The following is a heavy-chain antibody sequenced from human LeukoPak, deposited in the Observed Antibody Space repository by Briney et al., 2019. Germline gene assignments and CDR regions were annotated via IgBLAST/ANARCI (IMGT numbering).Heavy chain of an antibody. D-gene: IGHD6-13*01. V-gene: IGHV4-59*13. CDR3: ARDWALGYSSSWYYAFDI. J-gene: IGHJ3*02. Sequence: SETLSLTCAVSGGSISSYYWNWIRQPPGKGLEWIGNINYSGSTNYNPSLKSRVTISIDTSKNQFSPKLSSVTTADTAVYYCARDWALGYSSSWYYAFDIWGQGTMVTVSS. CDR2: INYSGST. CDR1: GGSISSYY.